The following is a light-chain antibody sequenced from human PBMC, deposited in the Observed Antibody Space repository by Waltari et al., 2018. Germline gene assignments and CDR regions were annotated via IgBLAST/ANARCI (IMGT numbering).Light chain of an antibody. CDR3: QQYSDWPLT. V-gene: IGKV3-15*01. CDR2: GAF. Sequence: EIVLVQSPATLSLSPGEGATLSCRASQSLSFSLAWYQQKPGQPPRLLIFGAFRRATGIPDKFSGSGSGTDFTLTITRLDPEDFATYYCQQYSDWPLTFGPGTKLD. CDR1: QSLSFS. J-gene: IGKJ3*01.